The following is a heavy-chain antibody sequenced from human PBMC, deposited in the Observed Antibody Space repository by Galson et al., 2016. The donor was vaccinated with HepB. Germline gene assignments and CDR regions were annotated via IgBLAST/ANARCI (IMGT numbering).Heavy chain of an antibody. CDR2: IKEDGSNE. V-gene: IGHV3-7*01. Sequence: SLRLSCAASGFTFLSFSMGWVRQAPGKGLEWVANIKEDGSNEDYVDSVRGRFTISRDNAKNVVYMEMNNLRVEDTAIYYCVRHGFQWVVQGAFDVWAQGTMATVSS. D-gene: IGHD3-10*01. J-gene: IGHJ3*01. CDR3: VRHGFQWVVQGAFDV. CDR1: GFTFLSFS.